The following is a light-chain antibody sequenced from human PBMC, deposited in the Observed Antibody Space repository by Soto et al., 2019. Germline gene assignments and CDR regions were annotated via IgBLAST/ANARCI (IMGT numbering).Light chain of an antibody. V-gene: IGKV3-15*01. Sequence: EILMTQSPATLSVSPGERATLSCRASQSVSSNLAWYQQKPGQAPRLLFYGASTRATGIPARFSGSGSGTEFTLTISSLQSEDFAVYHCQQYNNWPRTFGQGTKVEIK. CDR1: QSVSSN. CDR3: QQYNNWPRT. J-gene: IGKJ1*01. CDR2: GAS.